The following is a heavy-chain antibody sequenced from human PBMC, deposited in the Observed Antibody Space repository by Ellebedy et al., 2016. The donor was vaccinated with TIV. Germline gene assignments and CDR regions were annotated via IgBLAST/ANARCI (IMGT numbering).Heavy chain of an antibody. Sequence: SETLSLXXAVYGGSFSGYYWSWIRQPPGKGLEWIGEINHSGSTNYNPSLKSRVTISVDTSKNQFSLKLSSVTAADTAVYYCARQVIVVVPVAITQITYYYYGMDVWGQGTTVTVSS. D-gene: IGHD2-2*02. CDR1: GGSFSGYY. CDR2: INHSGST. CDR3: ARQVIVVVPVAITQITYYYYGMDV. J-gene: IGHJ6*02. V-gene: IGHV4-34*01.